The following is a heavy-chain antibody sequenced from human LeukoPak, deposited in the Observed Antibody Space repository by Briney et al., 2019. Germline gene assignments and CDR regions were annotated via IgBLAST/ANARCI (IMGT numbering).Heavy chain of an antibody. CDR1: GFTVNSNY. CDR3: ARTYYDILTAYNPYFDY. J-gene: IGHJ4*02. D-gene: IGHD3-9*01. Sequence: PGGSLRLSCAASGFTVNSNYISWVRQAPGKGLEWVSSIYSGSSYIYYADSVKGRFTTSRDNAENSLYLQMTSLRAEDTAVYYCARTYYDILTAYNPYFDYWGQGTLVTVSS. CDR2: IYSGSSYI. V-gene: IGHV3-21*01.